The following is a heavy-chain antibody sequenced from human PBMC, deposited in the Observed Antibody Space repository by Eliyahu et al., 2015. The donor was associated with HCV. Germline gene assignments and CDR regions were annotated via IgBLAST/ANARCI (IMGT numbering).Heavy chain of an antibody. CDR1: GGTFSSYA. CDR3: ASGRSPHSGIFGVVTPYYNWFDP. V-gene: IGHV1-69*01. D-gene: IGHD3-3*01. Sequence: QVQLVQSGAEVKKPGSSVKVSCKASGGTFSSYAISWVRQAPGQGLEWMGGIIPIFGTANYAQKFQGRVTITADESTSTAYMELSSLRSEDTAVYYCASGRSPHSGIFGVVTPYYNWFDPWGQGTLVTVSS. J-gene: IGHJ5*02. CDR2: IIPIFGTA.